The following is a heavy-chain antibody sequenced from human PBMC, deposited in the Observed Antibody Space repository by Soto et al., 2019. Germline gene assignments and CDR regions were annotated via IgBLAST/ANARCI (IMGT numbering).Heavy chain of an antibody. J-gene: IGHJ5*02. CDR2: IIPIFGTA. CDR3: ARVGNGVVSSNWFDP. D-gene: IGHD3-3*01. Sequence: QVQLVQSGAEVKKPGSSVKVSCKASGGTFSSYAISWVRQAPGQGIEWMGGIIPIFGTANYAQQFQGRVTISVDESTSTADMELSSLRSEDTALYYCARVGNGVVSSNWFDPRGQGTLVTVSS. CDR1: GGTFSSYA. V-gene: IGHV1-69*01.